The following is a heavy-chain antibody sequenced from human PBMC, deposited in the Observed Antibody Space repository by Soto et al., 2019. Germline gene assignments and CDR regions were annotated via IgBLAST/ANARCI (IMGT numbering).Heavy chain of an antibody. V-gene: IGHV4-39*01. D-gene: IGHD5-18*01. CDR2: IYYTGST. Sequence: SETLSLTRPVSGGSVTSLSSRDYYWGCIRQPPGKGLEWIGNIYYTGSTYYNPSLKSRVTISLGTSKNQFSLKLTSVTAADTAVYYCARRYGSCFDYWGQGTLVTVSS. CDR1: GGSVTSLSSRDYY. J-gene: IGHJ4*02. CDR3: ARRYGSCFDY.